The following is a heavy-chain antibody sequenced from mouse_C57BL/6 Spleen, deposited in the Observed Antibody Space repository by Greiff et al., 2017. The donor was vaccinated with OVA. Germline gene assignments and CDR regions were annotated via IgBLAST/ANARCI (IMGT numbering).Heavy chain of an antibody. J-gene: IGHJ4*01. CDR2: IWSDGST. Sequence: VMLVESGPGLVAPSQSLSITCTVSGFSLTSYGVHWVRQPPGKGLEWLVVIWSDGSTTYNSALKSRLSISQDNSKSQVFLKMNSLQTDDTAMYYCARGGTTSFYAMDYWGQGTSVTVSS. V-gene: IGHV2-6*03. CDR1: GFSLTSYG. CDR3: ARGGTTSFYAMDY. D-gene: IGHD1-1*01.